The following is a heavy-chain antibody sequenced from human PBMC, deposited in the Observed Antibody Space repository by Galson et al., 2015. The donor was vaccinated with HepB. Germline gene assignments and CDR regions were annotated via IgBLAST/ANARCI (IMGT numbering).Heavy chain of an antibody. CDR3: ARATSIGSRGDWFAP. Sequence: SVKVSCKASGYIFTKDYIHWVRQAPGQGLEWMGIIDPSRGSTAHALKFQGRLTMTSDTSTSTVYMHLNSLTSDDTALYYCARATSIGSRGDWFAPWGQGTLVTVSS. CDR1: GYIFTKDY. J-gene: IGHJ5*02. D-gene: IGHD6-6*01. CDR2: IDPSRGST. V-gene: IGHV1-46*01.